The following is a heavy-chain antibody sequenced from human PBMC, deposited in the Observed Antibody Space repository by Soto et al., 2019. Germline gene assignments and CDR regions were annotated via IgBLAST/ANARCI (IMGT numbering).Heavy chain of an antibody. CDR1: GGSISSGDYY. CDR3: ASRDGNNYYGSGSVDY. Sequence: PSETLSLTCTVSGGSISSGDYYWSWIRQPPGKGLEWIGYIYYSGSTYYNPSLKSRVTISVDTSKNQFSLKLSSVTAADTAVYYCASRDGNNYYGSGSVDYWGQGTLVTVSS. J-gene: IGHJ4*02. D-gene: IGHD3-10*01. V-gene: IGHV4-30-4*01. CDR2: IYYSGST.